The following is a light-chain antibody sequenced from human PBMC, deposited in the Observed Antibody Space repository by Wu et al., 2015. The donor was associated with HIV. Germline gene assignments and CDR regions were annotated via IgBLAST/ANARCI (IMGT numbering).Light chain of an antibody. CDR2: GAS. Sequence: IRMTQSPPSLSASTGDRVTITCRANQNINNYLAWYQVKPGKAPSLLIFGASTLQPGVPSRFSGSGSGTHYTLTIDCLQSEDFAIYYCQQYYNYPRTFGQGTKLEIK. CDR1: QNINNY. V-gene: IGKV1-8*01. CDR3: QQYYNYPRT. J-gene: IGKJ2*01.